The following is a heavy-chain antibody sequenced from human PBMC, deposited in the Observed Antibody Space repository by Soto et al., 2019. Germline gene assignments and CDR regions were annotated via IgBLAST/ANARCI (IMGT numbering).Heavy chain of an antibody. V-gene: IGHV3-48*03. CDR2: ISSIGVAT. Sequence: GGSLRFSCAASGFTFSIHEMNWVRQAPGKGLEWVSYISSIGVATYYADSVKGRFTISRDNAKNSLYLQMNSLRAEDTAVYYCAREGRVGGIDYWGQGTPVTVSS. J-gene: IGHJ4*02. CDR1: GFTFSIHE. D-gene: IGHD6-19*01. CDR3: AREGRVGGIDY.